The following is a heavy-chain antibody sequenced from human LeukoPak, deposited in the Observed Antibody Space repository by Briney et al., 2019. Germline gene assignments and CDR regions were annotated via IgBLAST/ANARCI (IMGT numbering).Heavy chain of an antibody. CDR2: IYSGGST. V-gene: IGHV3-66*01. D-gene: IGHD4-17*01. CDR3: ARVDYGDYGFDWFDP. J-gene: IGHJ5*02. CDR1: GFTVSSNY. Sequence: PGGSLRLSCAASGFTVSSNYMSWVRQAPGKGLEWVSVIYSGGSTYYADSVKGRFTISRDNSKNTLYLQMNSLRAEDTAVYYCARVDYGDYGFDWFDPWGQGTLVTASS.